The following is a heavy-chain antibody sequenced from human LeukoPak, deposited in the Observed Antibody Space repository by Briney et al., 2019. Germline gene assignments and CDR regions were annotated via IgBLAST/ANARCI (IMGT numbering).Heavy chain of an antibody. V-gene: IGHV5-51*01. J-gene: IGHJ4*02. Sequence: GESLKISCKGSGYSFTSYWIGWVRQMAGKGLEWMGIIYPGDSDTRYSPSFQGQVTISADKSISTAYLQWSSLKASDTAMYYCATNSRTPCGVVTFYFDYWGQGTLVTVSS. CDR2: IYPGDSDT. D-gene: IGHD3-3*01. CDR3: ATNSRTPCGVVTFYFDY. CDR1: GYSFTSYW.